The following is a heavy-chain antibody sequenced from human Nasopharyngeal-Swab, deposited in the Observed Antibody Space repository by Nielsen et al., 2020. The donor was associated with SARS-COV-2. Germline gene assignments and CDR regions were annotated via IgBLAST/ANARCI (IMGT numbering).Heavy chain of an antibody. CDR3: ARTLVQWLVPYYFDY. CDR1: GFTFSSYW. D-gene: IGHD6-19*01. V-gene: IGHV3-7*01. Sequence: LSLTCAASGFTFSSYWMSWVRQAPGKGLEWVANIKQDGSEKYYVDSVKGRFTISRDNAKNSLYLQMNSLRAEDTAVYYCARTLVQWLVPYYFDYWGQGTLVTVSS. J-gene: IGHJ4*02. CDR2: IKQDGSEK.